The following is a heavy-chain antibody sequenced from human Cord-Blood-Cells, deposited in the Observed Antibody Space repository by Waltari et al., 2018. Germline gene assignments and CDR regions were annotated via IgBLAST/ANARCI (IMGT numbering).Heavy chain of an antibody. V-gene: IGHV1-8*01. J-gene: IGHJ4*02. D-gene: IGHD5-12*01. Sequence: QVQLVQSGAEVKKPGASVKVSCKASGYTFTSYDINWVRQATGQGLEWKGWMNPISGNTGDEQKFKGRVTMTRNTAISTDYMDLSSVRSEDTAVYYCARGGYSGYDFDYWGQGTLVTVSS. CDR1: GYTFTSYD. CDR2: MNPISGNT. CDR3: ARGGYSGYDFDY.